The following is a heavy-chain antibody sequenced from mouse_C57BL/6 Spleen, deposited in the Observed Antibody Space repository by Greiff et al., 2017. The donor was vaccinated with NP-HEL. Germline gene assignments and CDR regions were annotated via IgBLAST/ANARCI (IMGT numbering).Heavy chain of an antibody. Sequence: EVKLVESGGGLVKPGGSLKLSCAASGFTFSSYTMSWVRQTPEKRLEWVATISGGGGNTSYPASVKGRFPISRDNAKNTLYLQMSSLRSEDTALYYCARHNYGSSYDWYFDVWGTGTTVTVSS. CDR2: ISGGGGNT. CDR3: ARHNYGSSYDWYFDV. CDR1: GFTFSSYT. J-gene: IGHJ1*03. D-gene: IGHD1-1*01. V-gene: IGHV5-9*01.